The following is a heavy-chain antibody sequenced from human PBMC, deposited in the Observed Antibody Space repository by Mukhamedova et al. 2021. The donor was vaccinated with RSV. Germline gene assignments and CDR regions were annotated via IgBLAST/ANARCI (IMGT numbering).Heavy chain of an antibody. Sequence: GLEWMAWISTYNGDTDYTQNLKGRVTVTTDISTRTVHMELRDLTSDDTALYFCARDRFPAETNNYKDFDLWGQGTLVTVSS. CDR2: ISTYNGDT. D-gene: IGHD3-10*01. V-gene: IGHV1-18*01. J-gene: IGHJ3*01. CDR3: ARDRFPAETNNYKDFDL.